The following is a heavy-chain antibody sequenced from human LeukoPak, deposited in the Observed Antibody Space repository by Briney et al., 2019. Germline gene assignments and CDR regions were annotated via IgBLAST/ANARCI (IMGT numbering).Heavy chain of an antibody. V-gene: IGHV3-21*01. CDR1: GFTFSSYS. CDR2: ISSSSNYI. J-gene: IGHJ4*02. CDR3: AREWEYYDILTGTTASFDY. D-gene: IGHD3-9*01. Sequence: KAGGSLRLSCAASGFTFSSYSVNWVRQAPGKGLEWVSSISSSSNYIHYADSVKGRFTISRDNAKNSLYLQMNRLRAEDTAVYYCAREWEYYDILTGTTASFDYWGQGTLVTVSS.